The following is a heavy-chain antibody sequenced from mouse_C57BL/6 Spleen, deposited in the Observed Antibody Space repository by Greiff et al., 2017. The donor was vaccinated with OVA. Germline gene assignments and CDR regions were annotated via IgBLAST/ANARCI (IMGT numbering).Heavy chain of an antibody. CDR2: IYPGSGST. CDR1: GYTSTSYW. V-gene: IGHV1-55*01. Sequence: VQLQQSGAELVKPGASVKMSCKASGYTSTSYWITWVKQRPGQGLEWIGDIYPGSGSTNYNEKFKSKATLTVDTSSSTAYMQLSSLTSEDSAVYYCARGDGSLFAYWGQGTLVTVSA. J-gene: IGHJ3*01. CDR3: ARGDGSLFAY. D-gene: IGHD2-3*01.